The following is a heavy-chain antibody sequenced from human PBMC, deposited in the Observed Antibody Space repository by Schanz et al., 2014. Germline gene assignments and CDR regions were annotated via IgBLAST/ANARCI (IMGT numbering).Heavy chain of an antibody. D-gene: IGHD2-21*01. CDR3: AKDSVLVATGHDYFDY. CDR2: IRNDGSKK. V-gene: IGHV3-30*02. J-gene: IGHJ4*02. Sequence: QVQLVESGGGVVQPGGSLRLSCAASGFTFRTYGMHWVRQAPGKGLEGVAFIRNDGSKKFYADSVKGRFNISRDNSNNTLFLQMSSLRVEDTAIYYCAKDSVLVATGHDYFDYWGQGTLVTVSS. CDR1: GFTFRTYG.